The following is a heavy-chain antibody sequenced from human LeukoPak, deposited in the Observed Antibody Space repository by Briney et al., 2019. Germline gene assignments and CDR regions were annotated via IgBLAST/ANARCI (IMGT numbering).Heavy chain of an antibody. CDR3: ARTGADHNDYSLYRWFDP. D-gene: IGHD4-11*01. J-gene: IGHJ5*02. Sequence: PGGSPRLSCAASGFTFSSHWMGWVRQAPGKGLEWVANIKQDGSEKYYVDSVKGRFTVSRDNAKTSLYLQMNSLRVEDTGVYYCARTGADHNDYSLYRWFDPWGQGTLVTVSS. V-gene: IGHV3-7*01. CDR1: GFTFSSHW. CDR2: IKQDGSEK.